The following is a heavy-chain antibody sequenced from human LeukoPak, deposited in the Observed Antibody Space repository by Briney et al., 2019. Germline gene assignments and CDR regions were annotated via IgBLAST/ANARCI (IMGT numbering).Heavy chain of an antibody. V-gene: IGHV1-69*05. Sequence: SVMVSCKASGGTFSSYAISWVRQAPGQGLEWMGGIVPIFGTANYAQKFQGRVTITTDESTSTAYMELSSLRSENTAVYYCASGVTIFGVVTPFDYWGQGTLVTVSS. CDR2: IVPIFGTA. D-gene: IGHD3-3*01. CDR3: ASGVTIFGVVTPFDY. J-gene: IGHJ4*02. CDR1: GGTFSSYA.